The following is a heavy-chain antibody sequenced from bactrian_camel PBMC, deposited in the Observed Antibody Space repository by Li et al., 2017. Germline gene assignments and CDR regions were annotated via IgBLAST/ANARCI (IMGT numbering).Heavy chain of an antibody. Sequence: QVQLVESGGGSVQSGGSLTLSCTASGYTYDSNCMGWFRQAPGKEREEVGTTYTDGGFTNYADSVKGRFTISQDNAKGTLYLQMNNLKPEDTAMYYCAADRRHYATDCDLADFTVWGRGTQVTVS. CDR3: AADRRHYATDCDLADFTV. V-gene: IGHV3S53*01. CDR2: TYTDGGFT. CDR1: GYTYDSNC. J-gene: IGHJ6*01. D-gene: IGHD1*01.